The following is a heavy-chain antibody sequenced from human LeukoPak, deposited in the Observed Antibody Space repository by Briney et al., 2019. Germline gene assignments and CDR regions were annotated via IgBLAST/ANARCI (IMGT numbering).Heavy chain of an antibody. CDR2: IHSSGST. CDR3: AGGPVTTFF. V-gene: IGHV4-4*07. CDR1: GDSNSGHY. J-gene: IGHJ4*02. D-gene: IGHD4-17*01. Sequence: PSETLSLTCSVSGDSNSGHYWSWIRHPAGKGLEWVGRIHSSGSTDYNPSLKSRVTLSVDTSNNQFSLRVNSVTAADTAVYYCAGGPVTTFFWGQGALVTVSS.